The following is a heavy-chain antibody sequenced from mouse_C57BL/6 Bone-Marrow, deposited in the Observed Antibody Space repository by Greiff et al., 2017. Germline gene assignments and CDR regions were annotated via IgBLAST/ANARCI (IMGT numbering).Heavy chain of an antibody. CDR1: GYTFTDHT. D-gene: IGHD2-5*01. Sequence: QVQLQQSDAELVKPGASVKISCKVSGYTFTDHTIHWMKQRPEQGLEWIGYIYPRDGSTKYNEKFKGKATLTADKSSSTAYMQLNRLTSEDSAVYFCARGGVCSNYVAPYYFDYWGQGTTLTVSS. CDR2: IYPRDGST. J-gene: IGHJ2*01. CDR3: ARGGVCSNYVAPYYFDY. V-gene: IGHV1-78*01.